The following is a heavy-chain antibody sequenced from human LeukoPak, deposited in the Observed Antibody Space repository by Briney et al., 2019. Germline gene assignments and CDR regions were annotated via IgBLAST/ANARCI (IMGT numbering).Heavy chain of an antibody. CDR2: VKSDGSDT. D-gene: IGHD3-10*01. CDR1: XXTFSRYW. CDR3: TTGIGNYYYY. Sequence: PGGSLRLSCXAXXXTFSRYWMHWVRQAPGKGLVWVSRVKSDGSDTIYADSVKGRFTISRDNAKNTLYLQMDSLRAEDTAVYYCTTGIGNYYYYWGQGTLVTVAS. V-gene: IGHV3-74*01. J-gene: IGHJ4*02.